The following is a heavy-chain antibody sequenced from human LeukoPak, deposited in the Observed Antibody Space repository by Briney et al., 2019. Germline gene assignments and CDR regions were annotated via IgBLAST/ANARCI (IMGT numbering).Heavy chain of an antibody. D-gene: IGHD3-16*01. CDR2: IKTDGSTA. CDR1: GFTFSSYW. J-gene: IGHJ4*02. V-gene: IGHV3-74*01. CDR3: VRDWAPDY. Sequence: GGSLRLSCAASGFTFSSYWMHWVRQAPGKGLFWVSRIKTDGSTATYADSVKVRFTISRDNTENTLYLQMNSLRAEDTAVYYCVRDWAPDYWGQGTLVTVSS.